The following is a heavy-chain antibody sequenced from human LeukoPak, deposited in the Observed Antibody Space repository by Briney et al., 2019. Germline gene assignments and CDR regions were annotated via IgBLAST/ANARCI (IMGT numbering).Heavy chain of an antibody. V-gene: IGHV4-4*07. CDR3: ARDPGSGYYLSHWYFDL. Sequence: TSETLSLTCTVSGGSISSYYWSWIRQPAGKGLEWIGRIYTSGSTNYNPSLKSRVTMSVDTSKNQFSPKLSSVTAADTAVYYCARDPGSGYYLSHWYFDLWGRGTLVTVSS. CDR2: IYTSGST. CDR1: GGSISSYY. J-gene: IGHJ2*01. D-gene: IGHD3-22*01.